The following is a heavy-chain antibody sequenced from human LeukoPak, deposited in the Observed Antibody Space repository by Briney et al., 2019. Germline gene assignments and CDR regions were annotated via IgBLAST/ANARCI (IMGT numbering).Heavy chain of an antibody. CDR3: ARGRSLDYCSSTTCYAHSGV. D-gene: IGHD2-2*01. CDR2: ISYDGSNK. Sequence: GGSLRLSCAASGFTFSSYAMHWVRQAPGKGLEWVAVISYDGSNKYYADSVKGRFTVSRDNSKNTLFLQMNGLRAEDTAVFYCARGRSLDYCSSTTCYAHSGVWGQGTLVTVSS. V-gene: IGHV3-30*04. J-gene: IGHJ1*01. CDR1: GFTFSSYA.